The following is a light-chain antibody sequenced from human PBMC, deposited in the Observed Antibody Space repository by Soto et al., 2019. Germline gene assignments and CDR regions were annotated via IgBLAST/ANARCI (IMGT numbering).Light chain of an antibody. CDR1: QTISSW. CDR2: KAS. V-gene: IGKV1-5*03. Sequence: DIQMTQSPSTLSGSVGDRVTITCRASQTISSWLAWYQQKTGKAPNLLIYKASTLKSGVPSTFSGSGSGTEFTITISSLQPDDFATYYCQHYNSYSEAFGQGT. J-gene: IGKJ1*01. CDR3: QHYNSYSEA.